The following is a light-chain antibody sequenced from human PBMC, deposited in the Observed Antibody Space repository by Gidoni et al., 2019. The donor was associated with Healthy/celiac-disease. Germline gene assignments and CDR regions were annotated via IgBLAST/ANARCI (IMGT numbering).Light chain of an antibody. CDR1: QSISSY. Sequence: DIKMPQYPSSLSASVGDRVTITCRASQSISSYLNWYQQKPGKAPKLLIYAASSLQSGVPSRFSGSGSGTDFTLTISSLQPADFATYYCQQSYSTLITFGQGTRLEIK. J-gene: IGKJ5*01. V-gene: IGKV1-39*01. CDR2: AAS. CDR3: QQSYSTLIT.